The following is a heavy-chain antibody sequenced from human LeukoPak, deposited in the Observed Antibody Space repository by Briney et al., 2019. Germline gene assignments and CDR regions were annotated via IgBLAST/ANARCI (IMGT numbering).Heavy chain of an antibody. V-gene: IGHV1-46*01. CDR3: ARYYYDSSGYFYAFDI. J-gene: IGHJ3*02. CDR2: INPSGGST. Sequence: ASVKVSCKASGYSFTNFYIHWVRQAPGQGLEWMGIINPSGGSTNYAQKFQGRTTMTRDTSTNTVYMELSSLRSEDTAVYYCARYYYDSSGYFYAFDIWGQGTMVTVSS. CDR1: GYSFTNFY. D-gene: IGHD3-22*01.